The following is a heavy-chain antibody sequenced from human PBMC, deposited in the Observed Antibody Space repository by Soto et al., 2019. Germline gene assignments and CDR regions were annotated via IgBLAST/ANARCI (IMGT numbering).Heavy chain of an antibody. CDR3: AIERLVVGTFYFDY. CDR1: GFTFSSYE. D-gene: IGHD3-22*01. J-gene: IGHJ4*02. V-gene: IGHV3-48*03. Sequence: EVQLVESGGGLVQPGGSLRLSCAASGFTFSSYEMTWVRQAPGKGLEWVSYISSSGSTIYYADSVKGRFTISRDNAKNSLYLQMNSLRAEDTAVSYCAIERLVVGTFYFDYWGQGTLVTVSS. CDR2: ISSSGSTI.